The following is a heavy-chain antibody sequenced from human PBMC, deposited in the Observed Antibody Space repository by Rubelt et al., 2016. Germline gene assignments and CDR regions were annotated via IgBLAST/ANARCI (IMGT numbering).Heavy chain of an antibody. CDR3: AREDTTDRGWYDALDI. Sequence: QVQLVQSGAEVKKPGASVKVSCKASGYTFPSYYMHWVRQAPGQGLEWMGIINPSGVSTSYAQKFQGRVTMTRDTSTSTVYMELSSLGSEDTAVYYCAREDTTDRGWYDALDIWGKGTMVTVSS. J-gene: IGHJ3*02. CDR2: INPSGVST. CDR1: GYTFPSYY. D-gene: IGHD6-19*01. V-gene: IGHV1-46*01.